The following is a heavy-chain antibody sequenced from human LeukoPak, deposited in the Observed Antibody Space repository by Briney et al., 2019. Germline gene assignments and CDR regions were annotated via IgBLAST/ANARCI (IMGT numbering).Heavy chain of an antibody. CDR1: GFTFSSYA. V-gene: IGHV3-23*01. J-gene: IGHJ4*02. CDR2: ISGSGGST. CDR3: AKDRSSTGITMIVVVITYFDY. Sequence: PGASLRLSCAVSGFTFSSYAMSWVRQAPGKGLEWVSTISGSGGSTYYADSVQGRFTISRDNSKNTLYLQMNGLRAEDTAVYYCAKDRSSTGITMIVVVITYFDYWSQGTLVTVSS. D-gene: IGHD3-22*01.